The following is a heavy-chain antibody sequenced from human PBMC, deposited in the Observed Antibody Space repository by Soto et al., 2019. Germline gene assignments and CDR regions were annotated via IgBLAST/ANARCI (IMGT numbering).Heavy chain of an antibody. D-gene: IGHD3-16*01. Sequence: GRSLRLSCILSGFSPSAYNMNWVRHAQGHGRKWVSTLKVGSSRISQQYPMKGRFTISRDDARNSVYLQINSLRAEDTALYFCVRSPKIGVRGAFWGRGTQVTVSS. CDR3: VRSPKIGVRGAF. CDR2: LKVGSSRI. V-gene: IGHV3-21*01. CDR1: GFSPSAYN. J-gene: IGHJ1*01.